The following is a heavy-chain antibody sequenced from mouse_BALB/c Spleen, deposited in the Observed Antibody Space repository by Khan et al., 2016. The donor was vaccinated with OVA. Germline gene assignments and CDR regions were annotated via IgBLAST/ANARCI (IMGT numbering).Heavy chain of an antibody. J-gene: IGHJ2*01. CDR2: ISSGSSTV. CDR1: GFTFSSFG. Sequence: EVELVESGGGLVQPGGSRKLSCAASGFTFSSFGMHWVRQAPEKGLEWVASISSGSSTVYYADPVKGRFPISRDHPKNTLFLQMTSLRSEDTALYYCARDGDADFDYWGQGTTLTVAA. CDR3: ARDGDADFDY. D-gene: IGHD2-13*01. V-gene: IGHV5-17*02.